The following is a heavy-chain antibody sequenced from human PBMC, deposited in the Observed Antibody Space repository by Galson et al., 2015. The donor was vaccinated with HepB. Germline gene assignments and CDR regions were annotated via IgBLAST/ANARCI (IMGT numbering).Heavy chain of an antibody. CDR2: INHSGIT. V-gene: IGHV4-34*01. Sequence: SETLSLTCSVYGGSFTSYYWSWIRQPPGKGLEWIGEINHSGITNYNPSLKSRLTISVDTSKNQFSLKLSSVTAADTAVYYCARVVATAYYDSSGYYRGPFDYWGQGTLVTVSS. CDR1: GGSFTSYY. J-gene: IGHJ4*02. D-gene: IGHD3-22*01. CDR3: ARVVATAYYDSSGYYRGPFDY.